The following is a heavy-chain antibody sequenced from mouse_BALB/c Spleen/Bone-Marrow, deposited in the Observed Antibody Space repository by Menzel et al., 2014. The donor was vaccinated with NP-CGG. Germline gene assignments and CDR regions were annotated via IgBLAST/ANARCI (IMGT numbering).Heavy chain of an antibody. J-gene: IGHJ3*01. V-gene: IGHV1-20*02. CDR2: INPYNGDT. Sequence: EVQLQQSGPELVKPGASVKISCKTSGYTFTEYTMHWVKQSHGKSLEWIGRINPYNGDTFYNQKFKGKATLTVDKSSNTAHMELRSLASEDSAVYYCARIYDYDRGAWFAYWGQGTLVTVSA. CDR1: GYTFTEYT. CDR3: ARIYDYDRGAWFAY. D-gene: IGHD2-4*01.